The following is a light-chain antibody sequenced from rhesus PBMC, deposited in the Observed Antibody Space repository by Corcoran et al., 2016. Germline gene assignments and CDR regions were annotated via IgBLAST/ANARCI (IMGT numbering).Light chain of an antibody. CDR3: QQYSRSPLT. J-gene: IGKJ4*01. V-gene: IGKV1-22*01. Sequence: DIQMTQSPSSLSASVGDTVTITCRASQSISSWVDWYQQKPGKSPKLLIYKASSLQSGVPSRFSGSGSGTDFTLTISSLQSEDFATYYCQQYSRSPLTFGGGTKVEIK. CDR2: KAS. CDR1: QSISSW.